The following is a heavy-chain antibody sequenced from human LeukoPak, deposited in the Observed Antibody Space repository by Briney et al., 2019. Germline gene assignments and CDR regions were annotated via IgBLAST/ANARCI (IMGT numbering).Heavy chain of an antibody. D-gene: IGHD2-15*01. J-gene: IGHJ4*02. CDR2: ISGSGGST. Sequence: PGGSLRLSCAASGFTVSSNYMSWVRQAPGKGLEWVSAISGSGGSTYYADSVKGRFTISRDNSKNTLYLQMNSLRAEDTAVYYCAKGKMFRGYCSGGSCYSFDYWGQGTLVTVSS. V-gene: IGHV3-23*01. CDR3: AKGKMFRGYCSGGSCYSFDY. CDR1: GFTVSSNY.